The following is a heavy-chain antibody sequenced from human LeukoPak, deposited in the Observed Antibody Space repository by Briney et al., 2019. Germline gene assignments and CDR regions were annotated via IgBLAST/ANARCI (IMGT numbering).Heavy chain of an antibody. CDR1: GGSISSYY. CDR2: IYYSGST. D-gene: IGHD6-19*01. Sequence: SETLSLTCTVSGGSISSYYWSWLRQPPGKGLEWIGYIYYSGSTNYNPSLKSRVTISVDTSKNQFSLKLSSVTAADTAVYYCARGSVAGKFDYGMDVWGQGTTVTVSS. CDR3: ARGSVAGKFDYGMDV. V-gene: IGHV4-59*01. J-gene: IGHJ6*02.